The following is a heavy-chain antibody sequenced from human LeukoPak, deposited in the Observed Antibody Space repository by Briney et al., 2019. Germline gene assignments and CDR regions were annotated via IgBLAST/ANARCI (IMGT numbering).Heavy chain of an antibody. D-gene: IGHD2-21*02. CDR3: AREVVVVTAPHYFDY. Sequence: PGGSLRLSCAASGFTFSSYSMNWVRQAPGKGLEWVSYISSSSSTISYADSVKGRFTISRDNAKNSLYLQMNSLRDEDTAVYYCAREVVVVTAPHYFDYWGQGTLVTVSS. V-gene: IGHV3-48*02. CDR2: ISSSSSTI. CDR1: GFTFSSYS. J-gene: IGHJ4*02.